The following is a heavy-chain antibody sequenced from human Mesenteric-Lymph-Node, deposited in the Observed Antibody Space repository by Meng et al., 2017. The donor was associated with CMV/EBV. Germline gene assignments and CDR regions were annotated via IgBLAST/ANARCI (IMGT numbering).Heavy chain of an antibody. J-gene: IGHJ5*02. Sequence: SETLSLTCGVYGGSFSDYYWSWIRQPPGKGLEWIGEINHSESTNYNPSLKSRVTISVDTSKNQFSLKLSSVTAADTAVYYCARGRIVVVPAATSWFDPWGQGTLVTVSS. CDR2: INHSEST. CDR1: GGSFSDYY. CDR3: ARGRIVVVPAATSWFDP. V-gene: IGHV4-34*01. D-gene: IGHD2-2*01.